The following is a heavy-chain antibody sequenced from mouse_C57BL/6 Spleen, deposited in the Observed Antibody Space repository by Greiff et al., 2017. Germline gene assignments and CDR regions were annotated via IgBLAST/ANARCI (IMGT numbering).Heavy chain of an antibody. CDR3: ARRGTTVVEGFAY. J-gene: IGHJ3*01. D-gene: IGHD1-1*01. Sequence: VQLVESGAELVRPGASVKLSCKASGYTFTDYYINWVKQRPGQGLEWIARIYPGSGNTYYNEKFKGKAKLTAEKSSSTAYMQLSSLTSEDSAVYFCARRGTTVVEGFAYWGQGTLVTVSA. CDR1: GYTFTDYY. V-gene: IGHV1-76*01. CDR2: IYPGSGNT.